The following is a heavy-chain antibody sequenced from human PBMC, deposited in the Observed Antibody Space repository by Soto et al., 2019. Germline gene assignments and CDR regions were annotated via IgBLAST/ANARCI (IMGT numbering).Heavy chain of an antibody. CDR1: GYTFTSYA. CDR3: ARGPVYRGAFDI. J-gene: IGHJ3*02. V-gene: IGHV1-3*01. D-gene: IGHD4-4*01. Sequence: ASVKVSCKASGYTFTSYAMHWVRQAPGQRLEWMGWINAGNGNTKYSQRFQGRVTITRDTSASTAYMELSSLRSEDTAVYYCARGPVYRGAFDIWGQGTMVTVS. CDR2: INAGNGNT.